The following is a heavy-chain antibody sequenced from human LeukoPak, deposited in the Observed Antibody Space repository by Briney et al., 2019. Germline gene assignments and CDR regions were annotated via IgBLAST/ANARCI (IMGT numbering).Heavy chain of an antibody. J-gene: IGHJ4*02. D-gene: IGHD6-13*01. CDR2: ISSSSSYT. Sequence: GGSLRLSCAASGFTFSDYYMSWIRQAPGKGLEWVSYISSSSSYTNYADSVKGRFTISRDNAKSSLYLQMNSLRAENTAVYYCAKTAAGINFDYWGQGTLVTVSS. CDR1: GFTFSDYY. CDR3: AKTAAGINFDY. V-gene: IGHV3-11*03.